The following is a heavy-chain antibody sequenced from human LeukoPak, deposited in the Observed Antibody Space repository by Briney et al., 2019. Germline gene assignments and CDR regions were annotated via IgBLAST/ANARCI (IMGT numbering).Heavy chain of an antibody. Sequence: SETLSLTCTVSGGSISSSSYYWGWLRQPPGKGLEWIGSIYYSGSTYYNPSLKSRVTISVDTSKNQFSLKLSSVTAADTAVYYCARDIVGASNWFDPWGQGTLVTVSS. D-gene: IGHD1-26*01. J-gene: IGHJ5*02. V-gene: IGHV4-39*07. CDR2: IYYSGST. CDR3: ARDIVGASNWFDP. CDR1: GGSISSSSYY.